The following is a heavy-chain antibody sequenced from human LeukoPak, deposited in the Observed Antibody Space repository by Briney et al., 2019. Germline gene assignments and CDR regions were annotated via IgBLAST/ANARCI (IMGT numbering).Heavy chain of an antibody. Sequence: ASVTVSCKASGYTFTSYDINWVRQATAQGLEWVGWMNPYSGNTGYAQKFQGRVTIARNTSISTAYMELSRLRSEDTAVYYCARGIVVVPAARRRTSYYVDYWGQGTLVTVSS. CDR3: ARGIVVVPAARRRTSYYVDY. V-gene: IGHV1-8*03. D-gene: IGHD2-2*01. J-gene: IGHJ4*02. CDR2: MNPYSGNT. CDR1: GYTFTSYD.